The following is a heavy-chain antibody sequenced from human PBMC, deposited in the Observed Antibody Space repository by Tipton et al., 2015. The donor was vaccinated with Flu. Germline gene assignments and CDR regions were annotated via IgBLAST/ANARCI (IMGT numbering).Heavy chain of an antibody. J-gene: IGHJ2*01. CDR2: ISWNSGSI. CDR1: GFTFDDYA. Sequence: SLRLSCAASGFTFDDYAMHWVRQAPGKGLEWVSGISWNSGSIGCADSVKGRFTISRDNAKNSLYLQMNSLRAEDTALYYCAKDTRGHSGSWYEDDWYFDLWGRGTLVTVSS. V-gene: IGHV3-9*01. D-gene: IGHD6-13*01. CDR3: AKDTRGHSGSWYEDDWYFDL.